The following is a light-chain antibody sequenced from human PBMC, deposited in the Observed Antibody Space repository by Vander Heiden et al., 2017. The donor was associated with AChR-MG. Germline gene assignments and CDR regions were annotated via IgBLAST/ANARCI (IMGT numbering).Light chain of an antibody. CDR3: QSYDSSLSGWV. Sequence: QSVLTQPPSVSGAPGQRVTISCTGSRSNTGEGYDVNWYQQFPRTAPKLLIYGNNNRASGVPDRFSGSKSGASASLAITGLQAEDEADYYCQSYDSSLSGWVFGEGTKLTVL. CDR2: GNN. CDR1: RSNTGEGYD. V-gene: IGLV1-40*01. J-gene: IGLJ3*02.